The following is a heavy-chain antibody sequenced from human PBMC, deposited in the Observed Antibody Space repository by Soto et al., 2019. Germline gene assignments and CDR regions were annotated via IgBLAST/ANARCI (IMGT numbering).Heavy chain of an antibody. D-gene: IGHD3-3*01. CDR1: GGSISSTDYY. CDR2: IYSRGST. Sequence: SETLSLTCTVSGGSISSTDYYWSWIRQPPGKGLEWIGYIYSRGSTYYNPSLKSRVTISVDTSKNQFSLKLSSVTAADTAVYYCARSSRIYSLWSGYYFDSWGQGTLVTVSS. J-gene: IGHJ4*02. V-gene: IGHV4-30-4*01. CDR3: ARSSRIYSLWSGYYFDS.